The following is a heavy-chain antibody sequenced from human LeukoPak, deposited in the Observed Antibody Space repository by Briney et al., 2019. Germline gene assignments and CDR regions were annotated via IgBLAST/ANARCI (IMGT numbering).Heavy chain of an antibody. CDR3: ARDIVGTSQFDY. CDR1: GFIFSDYW. Sequence: GGSLRLSCAASGFIFSDYWMNWVRQVPGKGLEWVANINEVGTKEDYVDSVKGRFTISRDKSKNTLYLQMNSLRAEDTAVYYCARDIVGTSQFDYWGQGTLVTVSS. V-gene: IGHV3-7*03. D-gene: IGHD1-26*01. CDR2: INEVGTKE. J-gene: IGHJ4*02.